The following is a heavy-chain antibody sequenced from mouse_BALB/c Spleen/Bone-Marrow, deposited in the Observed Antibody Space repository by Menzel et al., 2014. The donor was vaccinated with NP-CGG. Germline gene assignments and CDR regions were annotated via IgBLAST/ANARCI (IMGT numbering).Heavy chain of an antibody. J-gene: IGHJ2*01. D-gene: IGHD1-1*01. CDR1: GFNIKDTY. CDR3: ANYYYGYYFDY. V-gene: IGHV14-3*02. CDR2: IDPASGNT. Sequence: VQLQQSGAELVKPGASVKLSCTASGFNIKDTYMHWVKQRPEQGLEWIGRIDPASGNTKYDPKFQDKATITADTSSNTAYLQLSSLTSEDTAVYYCANYYYGYYFDYWGQGTTLTVSS.